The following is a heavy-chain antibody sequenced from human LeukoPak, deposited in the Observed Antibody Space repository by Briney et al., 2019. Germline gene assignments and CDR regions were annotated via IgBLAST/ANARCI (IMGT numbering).Heavy chain of an antibody. CDR2: IYSTGGT. CDR3: ARQIASAGTAGFDF. Sequence: PTENLSLTCTVSGGSISSYYWSWIRQPAGKGLEWIGRIYSTGGTNYNPSLKSRVTMSVDTSKNQFSLRLRSVTAADTAVYYCARQIASAGTAGFDFWGQGALVTVSS. V-gene: IGHV4-4*07. CDR1: GGSISSYY. D-gene: IGHD6-13*01. J-gene: IGHJ4*02.